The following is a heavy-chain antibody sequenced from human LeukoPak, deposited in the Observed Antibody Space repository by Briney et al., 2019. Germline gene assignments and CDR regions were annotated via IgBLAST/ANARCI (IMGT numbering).Heavy chain of an antibody. V-gene: IGHV3-30*03. CDR3: AGATKWLAHDF. D-gene: IGHD6-19*01. CDR1: GFTFSSYA. Sequence: GGSLRLSCAASGFTFSSYAMHWVRQAPGKGLEWVAFISYDGDNKYYSDSVRGRYYADSVKGRFTISRDNSRNTLYLQMNSLRAEDTAVYYCAGATKWLAHDFWGQGTLVTVSS. CDR2: ISYDGDNKYY. J-gene: IGHJ4*02.